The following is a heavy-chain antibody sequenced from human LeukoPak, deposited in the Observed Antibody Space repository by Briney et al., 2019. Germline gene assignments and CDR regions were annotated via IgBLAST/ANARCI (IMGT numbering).Heavy chain of an antibody. CDR3: ARAPYCSSTSCYTSYRTTQKKARWYYFDY. D-gene: IGHD2-2*02. Sequence: GGSLRLSCAASGFTFSSYWMSWVRRAPGKGLEWVANIKQDGSEKYYVDSVKGRFTISRDNAKNSLYLQMNSLRAEDTAVYYCARAPYCSSTSCYTSYRTTQKKARWYYFDYWGQGTLVTVSS. J-gene: IGHJ4*02. V-gene: IGHV3-7*01. CDR2: IKQDGSEK. CDR1: GFTFSSYW.